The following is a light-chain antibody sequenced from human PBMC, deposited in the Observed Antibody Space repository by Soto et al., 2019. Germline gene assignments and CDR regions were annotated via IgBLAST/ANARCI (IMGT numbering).Light chain of an antibody. V-gene: IGLV2-23*02. CDR1: SSDVGSYNV. CDR3: CSNAGSSTFYV. CDR2: EVS. J-gene: IGLJ1*01. Sequence: QSVLTQPASVSGSPGQSITISCTGTSSDVGSYNVVSWYQQHPGKAPKLLIYEVSKRPSGVSNRSSGSKSGNTASLTISGLQAEDDGDYYCCSNAGSSTFYVFGTGTKVTVL.